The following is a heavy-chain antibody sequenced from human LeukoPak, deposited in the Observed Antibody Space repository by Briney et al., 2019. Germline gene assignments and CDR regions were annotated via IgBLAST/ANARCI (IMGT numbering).Heavy chain of an antibody. CDR3: ARGVERMGLDY. CDR2: INHSGST. J-gene: IGHJ4*02. Sequence: PSETLSLTCAVYGGSFSGYYWSWIRQPPGKGLEWIGEINHSGSTNYNPSLKSRVTISVDTSKNQFSLKLSSVTAADTAVYYCARGVERMGLDYWGQGTLVTVSS. CDR1: GGSFSGYY. D-gene: IGHD5-24*01. V-gene: IGHV4-34*01.